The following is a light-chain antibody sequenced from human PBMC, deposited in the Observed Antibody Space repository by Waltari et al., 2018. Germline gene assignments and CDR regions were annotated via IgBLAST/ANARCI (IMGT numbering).Light chain of an antibody. J-gene: IGLJ1*01. CDR1: RSYVERYHL. Sequence: QSALTQPASVSGSPGQSLTLSCPGTRSYVERYHLVSWYQQHPGKAPKVMIYEVNKRPPGVSNRLSGSKSGNTATLTISGLQAEDEADYYCCSYAGSTTYVFGTGTRVTVL. CDR2: EVN. CDR3: CSYAGSTTYV. V-gene: IGLV2-23*02.